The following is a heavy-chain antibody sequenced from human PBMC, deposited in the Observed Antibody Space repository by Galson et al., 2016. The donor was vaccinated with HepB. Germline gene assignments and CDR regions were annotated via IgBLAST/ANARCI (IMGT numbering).Heavy chain of an antibody. D-gene: IGHD3-10*01. J-gene: IGHJ6*02. CDR3: ARGTVRGGVRGGMDV. CDR2: IYYTGTT. Sequence: SETLSLTCIVSGGSVNSGTYYWTWIRQPPGKGLECIGSIYYTGTTKNNPSLKSRVTISVDASRNQNSLNLTSVTAADTAIYYCARGTVRGGVRGGMDVWGQGTTVIVSS. CDR1: GGSVNSGTYY. V-gene: IGHV4-61*01.